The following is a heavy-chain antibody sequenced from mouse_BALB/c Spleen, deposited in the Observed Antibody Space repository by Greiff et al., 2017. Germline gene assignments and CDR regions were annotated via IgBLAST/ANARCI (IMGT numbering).Heavy chain of an antibody. CDR2: ISSGSSTI. Sequence: EVHLVESGGGLVQPGGSRKLSCAASGFTFSSFGMHWVRQAPEKGLEWVAYISSGSSTIYYADTVKGRFTISRDNPKNTLFLQMTSLRSEDTAMYYCAREDPYYFDYWGQGTTLTVSS. J-gene: IGHJ2*01. CDR1: GFTFSSFG. CDR3: AREDPYYFDY. V-gene: IGHV5-17*02.